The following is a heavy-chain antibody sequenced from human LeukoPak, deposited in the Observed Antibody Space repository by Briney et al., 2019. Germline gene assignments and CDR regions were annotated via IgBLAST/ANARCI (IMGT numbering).Heavy chain of an antibody. CDR3: ARHDYGGNSGDY. Sequence: TGGSLRLSCAASACTFSSYSMNWGRQAPVKGLEWISYIGTSSSIIYYADSVKGRFTISRDNAKNSLYLQMNSLRDEDTAVYYCARHDYGGNSGDYWGQGTLVTVSS. CDR1: ACTFSSYS. V-gene: IGHV3-48*02. D-gene: IGHD4-23*01. CDR2: IGTSSSII. J-gene: IGHJ4*02.